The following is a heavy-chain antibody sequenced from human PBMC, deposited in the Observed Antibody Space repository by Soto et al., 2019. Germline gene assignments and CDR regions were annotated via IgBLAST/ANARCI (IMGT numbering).Heavy chain of an antibody. CDR2: IHSIRSII. J-gene: IGHJ4*02. CDR3: ARESRTADYDY. D-gene: IGHD3-16*01. CDR1: GFTFSSHA. V-gene: IGHV3-48*01. Sequence: EVQLVESGGGLVQPGGSLRLSCAVSGFTFSSHAMNWVRQAPGKGLEWVAYIHSIRSIIYYADSVKGRFTISRDNAKNSMYLHMDSLMGEDTAVYYCARESRTADYDYCGQGTLVTVYS.